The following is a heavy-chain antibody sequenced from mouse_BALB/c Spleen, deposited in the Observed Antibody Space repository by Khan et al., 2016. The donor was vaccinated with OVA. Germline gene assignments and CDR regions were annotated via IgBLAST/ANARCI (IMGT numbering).Heavy chain of an antibody. CDR3: ARVDYGYGFAY. CDR2: IRKKASGYTT. CDR1: GFTFTDYY. V-gene: IGHV7-3*02. J-gene: IGHJ3*01. Sequence: EVQLVESGGGLVQPGGSLRLSCATSGFTFTDYYMNWVRQPPGKALEWLGFIRKKASGYTTEYSPSVKGRFTISRDNAQSILYLHLNTLRAEDSATYYVARVDYGYGFAYWGQGTLVTVSA. D-gene: IGHD1-2*01.